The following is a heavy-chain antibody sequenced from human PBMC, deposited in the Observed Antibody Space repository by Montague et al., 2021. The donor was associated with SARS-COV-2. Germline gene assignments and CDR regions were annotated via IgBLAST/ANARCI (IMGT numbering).Heavy chain of an antibody. Sequence: SETLSLTCAVYGGSFSDYYWSWIRQPPGKGLEWIGEINHSGSTNYNPSLKSRVTISVDTSKNQFSLKLSSVTAADTAVYYCARVLRRVVPAATGDWGKSYFCYALDIWGKGTTVTVSS. CDR3: ARVLRRVVPAATGDWGKSYFCYALDI. D-gene: IGHD2-2*01. V-gene: IGHV4-34*01. CDR2: INHSGST. CDR1: GGSFSDYY. J-gene: IGHJ6*04.